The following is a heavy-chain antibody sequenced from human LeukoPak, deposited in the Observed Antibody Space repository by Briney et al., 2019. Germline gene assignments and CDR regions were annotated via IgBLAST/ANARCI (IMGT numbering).Heavy chain of an antibody. D-gene: IGHD3-10*01. CDR3: ARDYSSGSSHFDY. J-gene: IGHJ4*02. V-gene: IGHV3-7*01. Sequence: GGSLRLSCAASGFTFSSYWMSWVRQAPGKGLEWVANIKQDGSEKYYVDSVKGRFTISRDNAKNSLYLQMNSLRAEDTAVYYCARDYSSGSSHFDYWGQGTLVTVSS. CDR2: IKQDGSEK. CDR1: GFTFSSYW.